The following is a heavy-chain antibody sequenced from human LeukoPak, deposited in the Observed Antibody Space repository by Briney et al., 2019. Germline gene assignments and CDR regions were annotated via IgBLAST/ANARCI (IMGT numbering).Heavy chain of an antibody. CDR3: ASYGDYLYY. CDR1: GFTFSSYG. Sequence: GGSLRLSCAASGFTFSSYGMNWVRQAPGKGLEWVSRINSDESSTSYADSVKGRFTISRDNAKNTLYLQMNSLRAEDTAVYYCASYGDYLYYWGQGTLVTVSS. CDR2: INSDESST. V-gene: IGHV3-74*01. J-gene: IGHJ4*02. D-gene: IGHD4-17*01.